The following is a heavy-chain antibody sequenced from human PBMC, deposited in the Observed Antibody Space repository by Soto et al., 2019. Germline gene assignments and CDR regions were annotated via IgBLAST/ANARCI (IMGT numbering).Heavy chain of an antibody. CDR1: GFSLSTSGVG. V-gene: IGHV2-5*02. CDR3: ALSRSNPYYDILTGYYRRWFDP. J-gene: IGHJ5*02. CDR2: IYWDDDK. Sequence: SGPTLVNPTQTLTLTCTFSGFSLSTSGVGVGWIRQPPGKALEWLALIYWDDDKRYSPSLKSRLTITKDTSKNQVVLTMTNMDPVDTATYYCALSRSNPYYDILTGYYRRWFDPWGQGTLVTVSS. D-gene: IGHD3-9*01.